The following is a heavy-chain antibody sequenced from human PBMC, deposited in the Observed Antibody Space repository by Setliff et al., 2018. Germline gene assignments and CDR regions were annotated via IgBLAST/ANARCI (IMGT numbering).Heavy chain of an antibody. CDR3: ARDRLTSARYWTSDY. D-gene: IGHD2-8*02. J-gene: IGHJ4*02. CDR2: ISHGGATK. CDR1: GFPLYTYD. V-gene: IGHV3-48*01. Sequence: LRLSCETSGFPLYTYDMNWVRQAPGKALEWISFISHGGATKYYADSVKGRFTISRDNAKNSVFLDMNSLRVDDTATYYCARDRLTSARYWTSDYWGQGTLVTVSS.